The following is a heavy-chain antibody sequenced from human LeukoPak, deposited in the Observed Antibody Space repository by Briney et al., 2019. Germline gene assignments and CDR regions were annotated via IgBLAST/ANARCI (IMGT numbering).Heavy chain of an antibody. D-gene: IGHD3-10*01. CDR3: ARDGGDYGSGSYYAY. CDR2: ISYDGSNK. CDR1: GFTFSSYA. J-gene: IGHJ4*02. V-gene: IGHV3-30*04. Sequence: GGSLRLSCAASGFTFSSYAMHWVRQAPGKGLEWVAVISYDGSNKYYADSVKGRFTISRDNAKNSLYLQMDSLRAEDTAVYYCARDGGDYGSGSYYAYWGQGTLVTVSS.